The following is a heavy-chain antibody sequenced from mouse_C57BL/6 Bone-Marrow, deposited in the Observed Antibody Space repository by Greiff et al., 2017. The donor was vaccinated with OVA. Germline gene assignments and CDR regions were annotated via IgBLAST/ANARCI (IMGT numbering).Heavy chain of an antibody. CDR2: IHPNSGST. V-gene: IGHV1-64*01. CDR3: ARSRITTVVAPRWYFDV. Sequence: QVQLKQPGAELVKPGASVKLSCKASGYTFTSYWMHWVKQRPGQGLEWIGMIHPNSGSTNYNEKFKSKATLTVDKSSSTAYMQLSSLTSEDSAVYYCARSRITTVVAPRWYFDVWGTGTTVTVSS. CDR1: GYTFTSYW. J-gene: IGHJ1*03. D-gene: IGHD1-1*01.